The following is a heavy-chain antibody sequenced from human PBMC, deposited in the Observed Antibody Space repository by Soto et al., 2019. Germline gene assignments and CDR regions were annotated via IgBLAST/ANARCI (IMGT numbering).Heavy chain of an antibody. J-gene: IGHJ4*02. CDR1: GFTFSSYG. CDR2: ISPDGSDK. CDR3: ATSVVIIKRPFDH. D-gene: IGHD3-22*01. V-gene: IGHV3-30-3*01. Sequence: GGSLRLSCAASGFTFSSYGLHWVRQAPGKGLEWVAVISPDGSDKYYADSVKGRFTISRDTSKKTLYLQMNSLRTEDTAVYYSATSVVIIKRPFDHWGQGTQVTVSS.